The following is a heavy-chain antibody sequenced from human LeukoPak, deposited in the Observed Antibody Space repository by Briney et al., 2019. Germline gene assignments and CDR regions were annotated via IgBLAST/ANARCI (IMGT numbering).Heavy chain of an antibody. J-gene: IGHJ4*02. CDR1: GYTFTGYY. D-gene: IGHD3-10*01. CDR3: ARSMSISMVRGVTDY. V-gene: IGHV1-2*02. Sequence: ASVKVPCKASGYTFTGYYMHWVRQAPGQGLEWMGWINPNTGGTNYAQKFQGRVTMTRDTSISTAYMELSRLRSDDTAVYYCARSMSISMVRGVTDYWGQGTLVTVSS. CDR2: INPNTGGT.